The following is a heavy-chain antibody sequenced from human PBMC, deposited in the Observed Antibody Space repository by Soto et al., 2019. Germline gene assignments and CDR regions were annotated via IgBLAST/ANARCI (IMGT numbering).Heavy chain of an antibody. D-gene: IGHD3-3*01. CDR1: GYTLTELS. CDR3: AVFGVVIGGRYYAPSYYFDY. V-gene: IGHV1-24*01. CDR2: FDPEDGET. Sequence: ASVKVSCKVSGYTLTELSMHWVRQAPGKGLEWMGGFDPEDGETIYAQKFQGRVTMTEDTSTDTAYMELSSLRSEDTAVYYCAVFGVVIGGRYYAPSYYFDYWGQGTLVTVSS. J-gene: IGHJ4*02.